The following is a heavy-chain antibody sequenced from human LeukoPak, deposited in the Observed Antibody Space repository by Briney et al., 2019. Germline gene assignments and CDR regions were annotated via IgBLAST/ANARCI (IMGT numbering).Heavy chain of an antibody. Sequence: GESLKISCKGSGYSINNYWIGWVRQMPGKGLEWMGIIYPADSDIRYSPSFQGQVTISADKSISTAYLQWSSLKASDTAIYYCARLTEGYCSSTSCNPLRNNWFDPWGQGTLVTVSS. CDR1: GYSINNYW. J-gene: IGHJ5*02. V-gene: IGHV5-51*01. CDR2: IYPADSDI. CDR3: ARLTEGYCSSTSCNPLRNNWFDP. D-gene: IGHD2-2*01.